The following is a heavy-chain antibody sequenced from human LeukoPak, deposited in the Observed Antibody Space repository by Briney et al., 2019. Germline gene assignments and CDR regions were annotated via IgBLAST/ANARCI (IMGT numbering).Heavy chain of an antibody. Sequence: SETLSLTCTVSGGSISSYYWSWIRQPPGKGLEWIGYIYYSGSTYYNPSLKSRVTISVDTSKNQFSLKLSSVTAADTAVYYCASETLPGITMVRGVIFWGQGTLVTVSS. CDR2: IYYSGST. J-gene: IGHJ4*02. CDR1: GGSISSYY. V-gene: IGHV4-59*12. D-gene: IGHD3-10*01. CDR3: ASETLPGITMVRGVIF.